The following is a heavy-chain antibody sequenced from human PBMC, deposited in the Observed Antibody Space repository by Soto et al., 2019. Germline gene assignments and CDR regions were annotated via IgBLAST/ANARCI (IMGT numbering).Heavy chain of an antibody. CDR3: AASIFYYGMDV. CDR2: IYPGDSDT. Sequence: GESLKISCKGSGYTFTNYGIGWVRQMPGKGLEWMGIIYPGDSDTKYNPSFQGQVTISADKSITTTYLQWSSLKASYTAIYYCAASIFYYGMDVWGQGTTVTVSS. J-gene: IGHJ6*02. CDR1: GYTFTNYG. V-gene: IGHV5-51*01.